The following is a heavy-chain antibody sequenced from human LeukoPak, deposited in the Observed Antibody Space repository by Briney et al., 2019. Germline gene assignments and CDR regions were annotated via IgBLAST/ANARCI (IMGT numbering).Heavy chain of an antibody. V-gene: IGHV4-59*01. D-gene: IGHD5-12*01. Sequence: SETLSLTCTVSGGSIGSYYWSWIRQPPGKGPEWIGYIYYSGSTNYNPSLKSRVTISVDTSKNQFSLKLSSVTAADTAVYYCARKSGLDRDFDYWGQGTLVTVSS. CDR1: GGSIGSYY. CDR2: IYYSGST. J-gene: IGHJ4*02. CDR3: ARKSGLDRDFDY.